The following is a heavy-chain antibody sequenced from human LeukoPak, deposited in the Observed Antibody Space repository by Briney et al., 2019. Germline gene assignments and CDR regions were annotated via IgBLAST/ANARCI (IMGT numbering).Heavy chain of an antibody. CDR3: ARGPTYYYDSSGYSFFFQH. J-gene: IGHJ1*01. V-gene: IGHV4-34*01. Sequence: SETLSLTCAVYGGSFSGYYWSWIRQPPGKGLEWIGEINHSGSTNYNPSLKSRVTISVDTSKNQFSLKLSSVTAADTAVYYRARGPTYYYDSSGYSFFFQHWGQGTLVTVSS. CDR2: INHSGST. D-gene: IGHD3-22*01. CDR1: GGSFSGYY.